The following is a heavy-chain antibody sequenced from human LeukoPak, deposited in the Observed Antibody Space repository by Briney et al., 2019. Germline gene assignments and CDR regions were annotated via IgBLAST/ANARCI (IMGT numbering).Heavy chain of an antibody. V-gene: IGHV4-34*01. Sequence: SETLSLTCAVYGGSFSGYYWSWIRQPPGKGLEWIGEINHSGSTNYNPSLKSRVTISVDTSKNQFSLKLSSVTAADTAVYYCARDRQLNWCWFDPWGQGTLVTVSS. J-gene: IGHJ5*02. D-gene: IGHD1-1*01. CDR2: INHSGST. CDR1: GGSFSGYY. CDR3: ARDRQLNWCWFDP.